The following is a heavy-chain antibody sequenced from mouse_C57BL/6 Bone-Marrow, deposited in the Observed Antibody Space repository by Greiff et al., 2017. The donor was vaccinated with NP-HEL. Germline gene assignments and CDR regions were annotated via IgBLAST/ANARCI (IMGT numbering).Heavy chain of an antibody. D-gene: IGHD1-1*01. CDR1: GYTFNSYW. V-gene: IGHV1-53*01. J-gene: IGHJ1*03. CDR2: INPSNGGT. CDR3: ARRRSRGRDGYFDV. Sequence: QVQLQQSGTELVKPGASVKLSCKASGYTFNSYWMHWVKQRPGQGLEWIGNINPSNGGTNYNEKFKSKATLTVDKSSSTAYMQLSSLTSEESAVYYCARRRSRGRDGYFDVWGTGTTVTVSS.